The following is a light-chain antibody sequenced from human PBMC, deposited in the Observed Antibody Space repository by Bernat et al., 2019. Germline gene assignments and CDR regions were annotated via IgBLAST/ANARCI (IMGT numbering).Light chain of an antibody. CDR3: VAWDADLTTYV. V-gene: IGLV1-44*01. Sequence: QSVLTQPPPASGTPGQRVTISCSGSSSNIGSNPIVWYQQLPGTAPNLLIYSNNQRPSGVPDRFSGSKSGTSASLALSGLQSEDEADYYCVAWDADLTTYVSGTGTKVTAL. J-gene: IGLJ1*01. CDR1: SSNIGSNP. CDR2: SNN.